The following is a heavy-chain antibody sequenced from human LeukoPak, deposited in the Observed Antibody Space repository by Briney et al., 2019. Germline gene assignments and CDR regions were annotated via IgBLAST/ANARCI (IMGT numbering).Heavy chain of an antibody. D-gene: IGHD6-13*01. CDR1: GFTFSSYW. J-gene: IGHJ4*02. Sequence: GGSLRLSCAASGFTFSSYWMSWVRQAPGKGLEWVANIKQDGSEKYYVDSVKGRFTISRDNAKNSLYLQMNSLRAEDTAVYYCARDESGSSWYIDYWGQGTLVTVSS. V-gene: IGHV3-7*01. CDR3: ARDESGSSWYIDY. CDR2: IKQDGSEK.